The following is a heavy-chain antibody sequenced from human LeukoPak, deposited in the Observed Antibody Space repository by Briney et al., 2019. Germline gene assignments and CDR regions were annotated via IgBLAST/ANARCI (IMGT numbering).Heavy chain of an antibody. Sequence: PSETLSLTCTVSGGSISSSSYYWGWIRQPPGKGLEWIGSIYYSGSTYYNPSLKSRVTISVDTSKNQFSLKLSSVTAAGTAVYYCARDGWFGELLSGPYYFDYWGQGTLVTVSS. J-gene: IGHJ4*02. D-gene: IGHD3-10*01. CDR3: ARDGWFGELLSGPYYFDY. CDR1: GGSISSSSYY. CDR2: IYYSGST. V-gene: IGHV4-39*07.